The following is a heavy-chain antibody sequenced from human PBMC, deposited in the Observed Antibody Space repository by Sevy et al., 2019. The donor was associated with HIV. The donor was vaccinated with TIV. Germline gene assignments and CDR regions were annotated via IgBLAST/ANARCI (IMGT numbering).Heavy chain of an antibody. CDR1: GFSFRDYA. J-gene: IGHJ4*02. Sequence: GGSLRLSCVASGFSFRDYALLWVRQGPGKGLEWVAVVSFDGGNKYYPDSVKGRFTVSRDNSKNTLYLQMDSLRGEDTAVYYCARGPYSSGLRFDYWGQGTLVTVSS. CDR3: ARGPYSSGLRFDY. D-gene: IGHD6-19*01. V-gene: IGHV3-30-3*01. CDR2: VSFDGGNK.